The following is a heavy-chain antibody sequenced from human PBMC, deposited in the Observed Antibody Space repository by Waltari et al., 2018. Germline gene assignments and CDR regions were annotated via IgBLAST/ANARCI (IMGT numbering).Heavy chain of an antibody. D-gene: IGHD1-26*01. CDR3: ARGPLLSKVDY. Sequence: QVQLQESGPGLVKPSQTLSLTCTVSGGSIDSGSYYWSWFRQPAGKGLEWIGRIYTSGSTNYNPSLKSRVTISVDTSKNQFSLNLSSVTAADTAVYYCARGPLLSKVDYWGQGTLVTVSS. CDR2: IYTSGST. CDR1: GGSIDSGSYY. J-gene: IGHJ4*02. V-gene: IGHV4-61*02.